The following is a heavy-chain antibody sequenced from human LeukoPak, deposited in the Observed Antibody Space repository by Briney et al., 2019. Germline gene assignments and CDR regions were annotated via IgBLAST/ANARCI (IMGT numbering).Heavy chain of an antibody. V-gene: IGHV3-7*05. CDR3: TRDEF. CDR1: VFTFSNYL. Sequence: GGSLRLSCAGSVFTFSNYLMSWVRQAPGKGLEWVANMKKDGSEKYYVDSVKGRFTISRDNAKNSLYLQMDSLRAEDTAVYYCTRDEFWGQGTMVTVSS. CDR2: MKKDGSEK. J-gene: IGHJ3*01.